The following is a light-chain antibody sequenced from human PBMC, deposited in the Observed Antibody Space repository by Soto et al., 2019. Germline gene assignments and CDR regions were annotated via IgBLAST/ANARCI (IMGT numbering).Light chain of an antibody. CDR2: DVS. Sequence: QSVLTQPASVSGSPGQSITISCTGTSSDVGGYNYVSWYQQHPGKAPKLMIYDVSNRPSGVSNRFSGSKSGNTASLTTSGLQAEDEADYYCSSYTITSTLVFGTGTKLTVL. CDR1: SSDVGGYNY. V-gene: IGLV2-14*01. J-gene: IGLJ1*01. CDR3: SSYTITSTLV.